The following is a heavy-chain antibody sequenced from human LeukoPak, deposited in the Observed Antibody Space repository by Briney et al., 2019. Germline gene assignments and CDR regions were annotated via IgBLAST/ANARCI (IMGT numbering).Heavy chain of an antibody. D-gene: IGHD3-22*01. Sequence: ASVKVSCKASGYTFTSYGISWVRQAPGQGLEWMGWISAYNGNTNYAQKLQGRVTMTTDTSTSTAYMELRSLRSDDTAVYYCARASKSITMIVVPIDYWGQGTVVTVSS. CDR1: GYTFTSYG. J-gene: IGHJ4*02. CDR3: ARASKSITMIVVPIDY. V-gene: IGHV1-18*01. CDR2: ISAYNGNT.